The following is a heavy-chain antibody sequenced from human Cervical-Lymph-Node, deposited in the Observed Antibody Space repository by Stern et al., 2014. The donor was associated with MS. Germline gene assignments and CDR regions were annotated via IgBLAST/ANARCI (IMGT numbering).Heavy chain of an antibody. J-gene: IGHJ4*02. CDR3: ASAYSSSHYYFDY. D-gene: IGHD6-13*01. CDR2: ICYDGSNP. CDR1: GFSFSRYA. Sequence: VQLVESGGGVVQPGRTLRLSCAASGFSFSRYAMHWVRQAPGKGLEWVAVICYDGSNPYYADSVTGRFTISRDNFKNTLYLQMTSLRAEDTAVYYCASAYSSSHYYFDYWGQGTLVTVSS. V-gene: IGHV3-33*01.